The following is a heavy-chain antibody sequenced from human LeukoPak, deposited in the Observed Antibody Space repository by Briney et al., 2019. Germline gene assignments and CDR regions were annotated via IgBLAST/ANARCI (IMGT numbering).Heavy chain of an antibody. CDR2: ISGSGGST. Sequence: PGGSLRLSCAASGFTFSSYAMSWVRQAPGKGLEWVSAISGSGGSTYYADSVKGRFTISRDNSKNTLYLQMNSLRAEDTAVYYWAKTPAVFQGYCSNTSCSFDYWGQGTLVTVSS. D-gene: IGHD2-2*01. CDR3: AKTPAVFQGYCSNTSCSFDY. J-gene: IGHJ4*02. V-gene: IGHV3-23*01. CDR1: GFTFSSYA.